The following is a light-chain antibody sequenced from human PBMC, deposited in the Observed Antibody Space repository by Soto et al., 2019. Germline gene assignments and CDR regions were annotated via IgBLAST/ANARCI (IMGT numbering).Light chain of an antibody. CDR3: SSYTSSNTLL. CDR2: EVS. J-gene: IGLJ1*01. V-gene: IGLV2-14*01. Sequence: QSALTQPASVSESPGQSITISCTGTDSDVGAYNYVAWYQQHPGKAPKLMIFEVSNRPSGVSNRFSGSKSGNTASLTISGLQAEDEADYYCSSYTSSNTLLFGPGTKVTVL. CDR1: DSDVGAYNY.